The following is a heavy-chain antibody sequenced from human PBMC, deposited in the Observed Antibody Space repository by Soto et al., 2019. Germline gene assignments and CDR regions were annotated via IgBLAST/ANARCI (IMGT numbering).Heavy chain of an antibody. J-gene: IGHJ6*03. Sequence: EVQLLESGGGLVQPGGSLRLSCAPSEFTVSSYAMSWVRKAPGKGLEWVSAISGSGSTYSADSVKGRFTISRDSSKNTVYLEMNSLRAEDTAVYYCAKALRFTFTTGYYMDVWGRGTTVTVSS. CDR2: ISGSGST. CDR1: EFTVSSYA. V-gene: IGHV3-23*01. CDR3: AKALRFTFTTGYYMDV. D-gene: IGHD3-16*01.